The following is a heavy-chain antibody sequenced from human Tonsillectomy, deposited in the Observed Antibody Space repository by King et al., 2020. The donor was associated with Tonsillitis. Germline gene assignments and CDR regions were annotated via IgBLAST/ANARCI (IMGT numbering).Heavy chain of an antibody. CDR1: GFTFSSYS. V-gene: IGHV3-21*01. Sequence: VQLVESGGGLVKPGGSLRLSCAASGFTFSSYSMNWVRQAPGKGLEWVSSISSSSSYIYYADSVKGRFTNSRDNAKNSLYLQMNSLRAEDTAVYYCARVDGITIWTWGQGTLVTVSS. CDR2: ISSSSSYI. J-gene: IGHJ4*02. D-gene: IGHD3-10*01. CDR3: ARVDGITIWT.